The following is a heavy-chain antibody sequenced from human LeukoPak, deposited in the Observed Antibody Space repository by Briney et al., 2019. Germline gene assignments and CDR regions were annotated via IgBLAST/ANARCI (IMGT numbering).Heavy chain of an antibody. CDR1: GFTFSSYA. CDR3: AKDTGSYSSGWYFDY. CDR2: ISGSAGST. D-gene: IGHD6-19*01. Sequence: GGSLRLSCAASGFTFSSYAMNWVRQAPGKGLEWVSAISGSAGSTYYADSVKGRFTISRDNSKSTLCLQMNSLRAEDTAVYYCAKDTGSYSSGWYFDYWGQGTLVTVSS. J-gene: IGHJ4*02. V-gene: IGHV3-23*01.